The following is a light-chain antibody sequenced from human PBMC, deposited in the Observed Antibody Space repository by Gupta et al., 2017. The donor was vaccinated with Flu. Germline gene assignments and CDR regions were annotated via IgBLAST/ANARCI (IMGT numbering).Light chain of an antibody. CDR1: LANVGNFDY. CDR3: CSYAGGNNWV. V-gene: IGLV2-11*01. CDR2: DVN. Sequence: PRSVSGSPGQSVTISCSGSLANVGNFDYVSWYQQHPGVAPKLIIHDVNQRPSGVPDRFSGSKSGNTASLTISGLQVEDEADYWCCSYAGGNNWVFGGGTKLTVL. J-gene: IGLJ3*02.